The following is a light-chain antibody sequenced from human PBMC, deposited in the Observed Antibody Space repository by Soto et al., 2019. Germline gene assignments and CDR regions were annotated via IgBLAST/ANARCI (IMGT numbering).Light chain of an antibody. J-gene: IGKJ3*01. CDR3: QHYGTSAL. CDR2: GAS. Sequence: EIVWTQSPGTLSLSPGERATLSCRASESVSTSYLAWYQQKPGQAPRLLIYGASGRATGIPDRFSVSASGADFTLTISRLEPEDFAVYYCQHYGTSALFGPGTKVDIK. CDR1: ESVSTSY. V-gene: IGKV3-20*01.